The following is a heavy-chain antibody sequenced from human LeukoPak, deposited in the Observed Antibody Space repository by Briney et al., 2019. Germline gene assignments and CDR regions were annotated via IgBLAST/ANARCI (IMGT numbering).Heavy chain of an antibody. Sequence: VASVKVSCKASGYTFTGYYMHWVRQAPGQGLEWMGWINPNSGGTNYAQKFQGRVTMTRDTSISTAYMELSRLRSDDTAVYYCARGSYYDFWSGPLDFDYWGQGTLVTVSS. CDR1: GYTFTGYY. J-gene: IGHJ4*02. CDR3: ARGSYYDFWSGPLDFDY. D-gene: IGHD3-3*01. CDR2: INPNSGGT. V-gene: IGHV1-2*02.